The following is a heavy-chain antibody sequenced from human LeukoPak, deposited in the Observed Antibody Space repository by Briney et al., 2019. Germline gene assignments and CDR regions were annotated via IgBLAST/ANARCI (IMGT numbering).Heavy chain of an antibody. CDR1: GGSFSGYY. CDR3: ARGRSSSSWSYRRGYFDY. Sequence: PSETLSLTCAVYGGSFSGYYWSWTRQPPGKGLEWIGEINHSGSTNYNPSLKSRVTISVDTSKSQFSLKLSSVTAADTAVYYCARGRSSSSWSYRRGYFDYWGQGTLVTVSS. D-gene: IGHD6-13*01. J-gene: IGHJ4*02. CDR2: INHSGST. V-gene: IGHV4-34*01.